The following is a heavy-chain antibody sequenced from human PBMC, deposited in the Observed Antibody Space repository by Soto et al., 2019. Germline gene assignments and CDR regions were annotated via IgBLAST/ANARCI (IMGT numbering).Heavy chain of an antibody. D-gene: IGHD3-22*01. CDR1: GGSISSGGYY. V-gene: IGHV4-31*03. CDR2: IYYSGST. Sequence: QVQLQESGPGLVKPSQTLSLTCTVSGGSISSGGYYWSWIRQHPGKGLEWIGYIYYSGSTYYNPSLKSRVTLSVDTSKNQFSLKLSSVTAADTAVYYCARAPRYYDSSGYYRQGGFDYWGQGTLVTVSS. J-gene: IGHJ4*02. CDR3: ARAPRYYDSSGYYRQGGFDY.